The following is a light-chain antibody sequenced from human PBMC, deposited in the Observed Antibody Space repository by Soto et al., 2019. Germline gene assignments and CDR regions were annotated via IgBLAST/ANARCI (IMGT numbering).Light chain of an antibody. CDR3: QQRSTWPPT. CDR2: DAS. V-gene: IGKV3-11*01. CDR1: QSVRNY. Sequence: EIVLTQSPASLSLSPGERATLSCRASQSVRNYLAWYQQKPGQAPRLLIYDASNRATGIPARFSGSGSGTDVTLTISSLEPEDFAVYYCQQRSTWPPTFGQGTRLEIK. J-gene: IGKJ5*01.